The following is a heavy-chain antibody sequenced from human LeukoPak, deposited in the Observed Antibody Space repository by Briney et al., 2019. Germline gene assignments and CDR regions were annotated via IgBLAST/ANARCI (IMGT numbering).Heavy chain of an antibody. Sequence: GGSLRLSCAASGFTFSTYRMNWVRQAPGKGLEWVSSITSSGTFVYYADSLKGRFTISRDDGKSSVYLQMNSLRGEDTAVYYCARDLMHGMDVWGQGTTVTVSS. J-gene: IGHJ6*02. CDR1: GFTFSTYR. V-gene: IGHV3-21*01. CDR3: ARDLMHGMDV. CDR2: ITSSGTFV.